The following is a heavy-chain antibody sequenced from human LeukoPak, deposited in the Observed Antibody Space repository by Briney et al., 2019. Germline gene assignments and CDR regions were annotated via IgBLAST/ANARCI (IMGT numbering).Heavy chain of an antibody. CDR1: GFTFRTYM. CDR2: ISSSASTI. V-gene: IGHV3-48*02. CDR3: ARKDGYSYGYNP. D-gene: IGHD5-18*01. J-gene: IGHJ5*02. Sequence: GGSHTLSCADSGFTFRTYMMKCVRQAPGKGLEWVSSISSSASTIYYGDSVKGRFTISRDNVKNSLYLQMNSLRDEGTAVYYCARKDGYSYGYNPWGQGTLVTVSS.